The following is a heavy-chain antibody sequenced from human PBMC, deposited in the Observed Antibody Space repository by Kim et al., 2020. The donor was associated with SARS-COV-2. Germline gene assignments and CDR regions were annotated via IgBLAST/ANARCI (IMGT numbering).Heavy chain of an antibody. CDR3: ARRAYSSGWWYFDY. Sequence: YADSVHGRFTISRDNAKNTLYLQMNSLRAEDTAVYYCARRAYSSGWWYFDYWGQGTLVTVSS. D-gene: IGHD6-19*01. J-gene: IGHJ4*02. V-gene: IGHV3-74*01.